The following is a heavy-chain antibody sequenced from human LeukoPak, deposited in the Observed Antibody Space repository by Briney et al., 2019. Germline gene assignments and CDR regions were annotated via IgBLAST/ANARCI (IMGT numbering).Heavy chain of an antibody. D-gene: IGHD3-9*01. V-gene: IGHV1-69*06. Sequence: SVKVSCKASGGTFSSYAISWVRQAPGQGLEWMGGIIPIFGTANYAQKFQGRVTITADKSTSTAYMELSSLRSEDTAVYYCARAIDYDILTGSPYYFDYWGQGTLVTASS. J-gene: IGHJ4*02. CDR2: IIPIFGTA. CDR3: ARAIDYDILTGSPYYFDY. CDR1: GGTFSSYA.